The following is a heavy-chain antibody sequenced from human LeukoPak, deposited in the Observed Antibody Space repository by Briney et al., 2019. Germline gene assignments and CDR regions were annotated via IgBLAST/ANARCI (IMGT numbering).Heavy chain of an antibody. V-gene: IGHV5-51*01. CDR3: ARRGYCATTTCYRLFDY. CDR1: GYSFTNYW. CDR2: IYPGDSDT. Sequence: AESLKSSCKGSGYSFTNYWIGWVRQMPGKGLEWMGIIYPGDSDTRYSPSFQGQVTISADKPITTAYLQWSSLKASDTAMYYCARRGYCATTTCYRLFDYWGQRTVDPVSS. J-gene: IGHJ4*02. D-gene: IGHD2-2*01.